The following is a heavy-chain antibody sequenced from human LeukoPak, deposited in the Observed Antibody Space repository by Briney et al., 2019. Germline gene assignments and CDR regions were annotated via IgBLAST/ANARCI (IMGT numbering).Heavy chain of an antibody. J-gene: IGHJ4*02. CDR2: MYHTGNI. Sequence: PSEILSLTCTVSGGSISSRNYYWGWIRQPPGKGLEWIGSMYHTGNIYHNPSLESRASISVDTSKNQFSVRLSSVTAADTAVYYCARHLYYYGSGSRYFDYWGQGTLVTVSS. CDR3: ARHLYYYGSGSRYFDY. CDR1: GGSISSRNYY. D-gene: IGHD3-10*01. V-gene: IGHV4-39*01.